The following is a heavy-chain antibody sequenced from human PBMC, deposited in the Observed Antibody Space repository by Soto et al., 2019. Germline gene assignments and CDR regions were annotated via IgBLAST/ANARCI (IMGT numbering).Heavy chain of an antibody. Sequence: PSETLSLTCAVYGGSFSGYYWSWIRQPPGKGLEWIGEINHSGSTNYNPSLKSRVTISVDTSKNQFSLKLSSVTAADTAVYYCARASTIFGVVIIRAAIYYFDYWGQGTLVTVSS. CDR1: GGSFSGYY. D-gene: IGHD3-3*01. CDR3: ARASTIFGVVIIRAAIYYFDY. V-gene: IGHV4-34*01. CDR2: INHSGST. J-gene: IGHJ4*02.